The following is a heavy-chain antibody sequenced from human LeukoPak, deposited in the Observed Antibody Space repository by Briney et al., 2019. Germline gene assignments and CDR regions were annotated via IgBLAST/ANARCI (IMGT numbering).Heavy chain of an antibody. J-gene: IGHJ4*02. CDR1: GDTFTDYY. D-gene: IGHD6-13*01. V-gene: IGHV1-2*02. CDR2: INPNNGGT. Sequence: GASVKVSCKASGDTFTDYYMHWVRQAPGQGLEWMGWINPNNGGTNYAQKFQGRVTMTRDTSIGTAYMELSRLRSDDTAIYYCARTKVTTWQPVLSLWGQGTLVTVSP. CDR3: ARTKVTTWQPVLSL.